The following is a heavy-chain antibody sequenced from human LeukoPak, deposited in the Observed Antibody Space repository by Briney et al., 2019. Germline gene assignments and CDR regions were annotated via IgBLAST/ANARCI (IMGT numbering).Heavy chain of an antibody. Sequence: TGTSVRLSCEASGFTLSTYAVHWVRQAPGKGLQWVAAMWYDGSNQYYADSVKGRFTISRDNSKKTLYLQMSSLKVEDTAVYYCTRAPYYDRWYFDLWGRGALVTVSS. CDR2: MWYDGSNQ. J-gene: IGHJ2*01. CDR1: GFTLSTYA. D-gene: IGHD3-22*01. V-gene: IGHV3-30*04. CDR3: TRAPYYDRWYFDL.